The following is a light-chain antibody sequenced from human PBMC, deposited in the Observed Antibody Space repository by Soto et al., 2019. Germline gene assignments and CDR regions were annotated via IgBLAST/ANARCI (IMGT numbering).Light chain of an antibody. CDR3: QQYDILPL. Sequence: DIPMTQSPSSLSASVGDRVTITCQTSQDISNYLNWYQQKPGKAPKLLIYDASNLETGVTSRFSGSGSGTEFTFTISSLQPEDFATYYCQQYDILPLFGQGTKVEIK. CDR1: QDISNY. J-gene: IGKJ2*01. CDR2: DAS. V-gene: IGKV1-33*01.